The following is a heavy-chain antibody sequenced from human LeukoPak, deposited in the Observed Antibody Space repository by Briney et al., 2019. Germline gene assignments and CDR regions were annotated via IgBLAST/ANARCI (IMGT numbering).Heavy chain of an antibody. CDR2: INPNSGGT. CDR1: GYTFTSYY. CDR3: ARFGMVRGTYYFDY. D-gene: IGHD3-10*01. Sequence: ASVKVSCKASGYTFTSYYMHWVRQAPGQGLEWMGWINPNSGGTNYAQKFQGRVTMTRDTSISTAYMELSRLRSDDTAVYYCARFGMVRGTYYFDYWGQGTLVTVSS. J-gene: IGHJ4*02. V-gene: IGHV1-2*02.